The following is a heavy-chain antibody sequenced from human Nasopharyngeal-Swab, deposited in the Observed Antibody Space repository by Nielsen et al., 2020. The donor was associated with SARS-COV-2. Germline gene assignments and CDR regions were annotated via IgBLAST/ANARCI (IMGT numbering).Heavy chain of an antibody. CDR1: GDSVSSNSAA. V-gene: IGHV6-1*01. CDR3: AREGRYCSGGSCKDYYYYYMDV. J-gene: IGHJ6*03. D-gene: IGHD2-15*01. Sequence: SQTLSLTCAISGDSVSSNSAAWNWIRQSPSRGLEWLGRTYYRSKWYNDYAVSVKSRITINPDTSKNQFSLQLNSVTPEDTAVYYCAREGRYCSGGSCKDYYYYYMDVWDKGTTVTVSS. CDR2: TYYRSKWYN.